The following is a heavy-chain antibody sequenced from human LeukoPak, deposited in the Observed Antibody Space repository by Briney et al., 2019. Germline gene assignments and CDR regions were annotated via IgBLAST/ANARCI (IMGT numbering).Heavy chain of an antibody. CDR1: GFTFSDYS. V-gene: IGHV3-48*01. J-gene: IGHJ4*02. CDR2: IGIDSGNT. D-gene: IGHD5-24*01. Sequence: GGSLRLSCAASGFTFSDYSMNWVRQVPGKGLEWISYIGIDSGNTNYADSVKGRFTISGDKAKNSLYLQMNSLRVEDTAVYYCARDYKYAFDNWGQGTLVTVSS. CDR3: ARDYKYAFDN.